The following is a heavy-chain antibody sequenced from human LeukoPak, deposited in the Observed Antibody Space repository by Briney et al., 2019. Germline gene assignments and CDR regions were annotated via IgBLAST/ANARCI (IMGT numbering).Heavy chain of an antibody. V-gene: IGHV3-64*01. J-gene: IGHJ4*02. CDR3: ARGAQLTDY. CDR1: GFTFYTYG. CDR2: IGPDGGTT. D-gene: IGHD6-13*01. Sequence: GGSLRLSCAASGFTFYTYGMHWVRQAPGKGLEYVSGIGPDGGTTYYANSVKGRFTISRDNSKYMLYLQMGSLTADDMAVYYRARGAQLTDYWGQGTLVTVSS.